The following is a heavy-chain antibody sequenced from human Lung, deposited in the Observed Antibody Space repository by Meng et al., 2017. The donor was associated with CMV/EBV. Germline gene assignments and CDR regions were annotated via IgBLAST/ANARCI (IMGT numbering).Heavy chain of an antibody. Sequence: SETLSLTCTVSGGSISSSSYYWSWIRQHPGKGPEWIGYVFHTGATYYSPSLNSRLTLSLDTSKNQFSLKLSSVTAADTAVYYCARDSLYEPKYGTDVWGQGTXVTVSS. D-gene: IGHD5/OR15-5a*01. V-gene: IGHV4-31*03. J-gene: IGHJ6*02. CDR2: VFHTGAT. CDR1: GGSISSSSYY. CDR3: ARDSLYEPKYGTDV.